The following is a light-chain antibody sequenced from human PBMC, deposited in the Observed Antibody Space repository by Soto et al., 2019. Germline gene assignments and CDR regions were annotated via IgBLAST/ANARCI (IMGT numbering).Light chain of an antibody. CDR1: QNVSNW. CDR3: QQYSKEST. Sequence: DVEMTQSPSTLPTSIGESVTINCRASQNVSNWLAWYRQKPGKAPKLLIYKTSRLESGVPSRFSASGSGTDFSLTIISLQSDDFATYFCQQYSKESTFGQGTKLEIK. J-gene: IGKJ2*01. V-gene: IGKV1-5*03. CDR2: KTS.